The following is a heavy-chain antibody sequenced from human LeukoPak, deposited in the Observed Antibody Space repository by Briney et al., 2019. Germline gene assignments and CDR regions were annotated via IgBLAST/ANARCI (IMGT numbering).Heavy chain of an antibody. Sequence: PSETLSLTCAVYGGSFRGYYWSWIRQPPGKGLEWIGEINHSGSTKYNPSLKSRVTISLDTSMKKFSLKLNSVTAADTAVYYCASTERCSTTCPLDYWGQGTLVTVSS. J-gene: IGHJ4*02. D-gene: IGHD2-2*01. CDR2: INHSGST. CDR3: ASTERCSTTCPLDY. V-gene: IGHV4-34*01. CDR1: GGSFRGYY.